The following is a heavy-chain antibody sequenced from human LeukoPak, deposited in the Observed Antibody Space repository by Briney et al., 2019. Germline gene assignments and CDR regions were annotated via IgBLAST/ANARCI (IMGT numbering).Heavy chain of an antibody. Sequence: ASVKVSCKASGGTFSSYAISWVRQAPGQGLEWMGGIIPIFGTANYAQKFQGRVTITADESTSTAYMELSSLRSEDTAVYYCARDRAVYYDILTGYPAFDYWGQGTLVTVSS. CDR2: IIPIFGTA. J-gene: IGHJ4*02. D-gene: IGHD3-9*01. CDR1: GGTFSSYA. CDR3: ARDRAVYYDILTGYPAFDY. V-gene: IGHV1-69*01.